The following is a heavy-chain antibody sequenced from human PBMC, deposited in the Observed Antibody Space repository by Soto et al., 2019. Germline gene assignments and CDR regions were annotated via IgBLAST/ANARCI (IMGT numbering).Heavy chain of an antibody. V-gene: IGHV3-30*18. CDR1: GFTFSSYG. J-gene: IGHJ4*02. D-gene: IGHD4-17*01. Sequence: QPGGSLRLSCAASGFTFSSYGMHWVRQAPGKGLEWVAVISYDGSNKYYADSVKGRFTISRDNSKNTLYLQMNSLRAEDTAVYYCAKPLYGDYTENPFDYWGQGTLVTVS. CDR2: ISYDGSNK. CDR3: AKPLYGDYTENPFDY.